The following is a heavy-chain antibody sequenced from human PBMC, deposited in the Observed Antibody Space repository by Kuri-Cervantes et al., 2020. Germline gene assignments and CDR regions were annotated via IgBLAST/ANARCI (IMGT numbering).Heavy chain of an antibody. D-gene: IGHD6-13*01. V-gene: IGHV4-39*07. CDR1: GGSISSYY. J-gene: IGHJ6*03. CDR3: AKNSDSSSWSFGLYYYMDV. Sequence: ESLKISCTVSGGSISSYYWGWIRQPPGKGLEWIGSIYYSGSTYYNPSLKSRVTISVDTSKNQFSLKLSSVTAADTALYYCAKNSDSSSWSFGLYYYMDVWGKGTTVTVSS. CDR2: IYYSGST.